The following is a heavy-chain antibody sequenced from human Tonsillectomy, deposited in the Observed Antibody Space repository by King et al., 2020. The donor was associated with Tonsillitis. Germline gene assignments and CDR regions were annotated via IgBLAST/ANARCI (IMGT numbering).Heavy chain of an antibody. Sequence: VQLVESGGGLIQPGGSLRLSCAASGFIVSSNYMSWVRQAPGKGLEWVSGIYSGGSTYYADSVKGRFTISRDNSKNTLYLQMNSLRAEDTAVYYCARGGLQRSYHYHYYGMDVWGQGTTVTVSS. CDR1: GFIVSSNY. V-gene: IGHV3-53*01. D-gene: IGHD3-16*02. CDR2: IYSGGST. J-gene: IGHJ6*02. CDR3: ARGGLQRSYHYHYYGMDV.